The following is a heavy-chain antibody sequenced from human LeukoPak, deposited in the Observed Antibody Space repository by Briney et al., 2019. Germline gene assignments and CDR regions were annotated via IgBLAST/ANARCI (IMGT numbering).Heavy chain of an antibody. Sequence: GGSLRLPCAASGFTFSSYWMSWVRQAPGKGLEWVANIKQDGSEKYYVDSVRGRFTISRDNAKNSLYLQLNSLRAEDTAVYYCARADGVGVVTPYFQHWGQGTLVTVSS. D-gene: IGHD4-23*01. V-gene: IGHV3-7*01. J-gene: IGHJ1*01. CDR1: GFTFSSYW. CDR2: IKQDGSEK. CDR3: ARADGVGVVTPYFQH.